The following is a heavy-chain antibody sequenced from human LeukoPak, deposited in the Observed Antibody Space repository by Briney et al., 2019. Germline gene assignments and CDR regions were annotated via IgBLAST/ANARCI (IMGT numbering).Heavy chain of an antibody. Sequence: SETLSLTCAVYGGSFSGYFWNWIRQPPGKGLEWIGEINHSGSTNYNPSLKSRVTISVDTSKNQFSLKLSSVTAADTAVYYCASRVEMATITFSDNWGQGTLVTVSS. J-gene: IGHJ4*02. D-gene: IGHD5-24*01. CDR3: ASRVEMATITFSDN. CDR1: GGSFSGYF. V-gene: IGHV4-34*01. CDR2: INHSGST.